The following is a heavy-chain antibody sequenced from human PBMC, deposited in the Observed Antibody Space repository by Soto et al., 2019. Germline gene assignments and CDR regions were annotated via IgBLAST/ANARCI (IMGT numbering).Heavy chain of an antibody. V-gene: IGHV4-39*01. CDR1: GGSISSGSYY. CDR3: ARHLGTILTFDV. D-gene: IGHD7-27*01. J-gene: IGHJ4*02. Sequence: SETLSLTCTFSGGSISSGSYYWGWIRQPPGKGLEWIGSIYYSGTTYYNPSPSLKSRVTMSVDTSKGQFSLKLNSVTAADTAVFYGARHLGTILTFDVWGQGARVTVSS. CDR2: IYYSGTT.